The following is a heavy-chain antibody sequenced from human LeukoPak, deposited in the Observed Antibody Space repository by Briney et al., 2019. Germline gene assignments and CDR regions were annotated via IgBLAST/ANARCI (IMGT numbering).Heavy chain of an antibody. J-gene: IGHJ4*02. D-gene: IGHD1-26*01. Sequence: SRVTISVDTSKNQFSLKLSSVTAADTAVYYCARDVGATPGYFDYWGQGTLVTVSS. V-gene: IGHV4-59*01. CDR3: ARDVGATPGYFDY.